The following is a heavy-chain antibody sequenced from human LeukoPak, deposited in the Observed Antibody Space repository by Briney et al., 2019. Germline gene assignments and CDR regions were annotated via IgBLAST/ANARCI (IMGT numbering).Heavy chain of an antibody. Sequence: ASVKVSCKASGYTFTSYGISWVRQAPGQGLEWMGWINPNSGGTNYAQKFQGRVTMTRDTSISTAYMELSRLRSDDTAVYYCARAARQLCDYWGQGTLVTVSS. D-gene: IGHD6-6*01. CDR1: GYTFTSYG. CDR2: INPNSGGT. CDR3: ARAARQLCDY. J-gene: IGHJ4*02. V-gene: IGHV1-2*02.